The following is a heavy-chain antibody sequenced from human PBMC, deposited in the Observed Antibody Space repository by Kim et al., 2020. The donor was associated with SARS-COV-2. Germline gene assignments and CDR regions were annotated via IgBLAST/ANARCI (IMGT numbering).Heavy chain of an antibody. J-gene: IGHJ4*02. D-gene: IGHD3-3*01. CDR3: ASRRYDYWSACSEDFDY. CDR1: GGSVITSQYY. CDR2: LYFGGTT. Sequence: SETLSLTCNVSGGSVITSQYYWAWIRQPPGKGLEWIATLYFGGTTFYNSALTGRVTISVDTAKSQFSLKLSSVTVADTAVYYCASRRYDYWSACSEDFDYWGQGTLVTVSS. V-gene: IGHV4-39*01.